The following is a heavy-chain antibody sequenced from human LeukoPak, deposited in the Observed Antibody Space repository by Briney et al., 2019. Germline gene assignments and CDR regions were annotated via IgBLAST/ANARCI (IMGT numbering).Heavy chain of an antibody. Sequence: SETLSLTCTVSGGSISIYYWSWIRQPPGKGLEWIGYIYYSGSTNYNPSLKSRVTISVDTSKNQFSLKLSSVTAADTAVYYCARENDFDAFDIWGQGTMVTVSS. J-gene: IGHJ3*02. CDR1: GGSISIYY. D-gene: IGHD2-21*02. V-gene: IGHV4-59*01. CDR2: IYYSGST. CDR3: ARENDFDAFDI.